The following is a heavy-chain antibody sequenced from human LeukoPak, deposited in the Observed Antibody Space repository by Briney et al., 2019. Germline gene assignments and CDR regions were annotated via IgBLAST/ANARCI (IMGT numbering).Heavy chain of an antibody. V-gene: IGHV3-74*01. J-gene: IGHJ6*02. CDR3: ARDPGYYYYVMDV. Sequence: GGSLRLSCAVTGFNLRTYWIHWVRHSPGRGLEWVARINGEGSRTSYADSVRGRFTISRDNAKNTAYLQMNSLRAEDTALYYCARDPGYYYYVMDVWGQGTRVVVSS. CDR1: GFNLRTYW. CDR2: INGEGSRT.